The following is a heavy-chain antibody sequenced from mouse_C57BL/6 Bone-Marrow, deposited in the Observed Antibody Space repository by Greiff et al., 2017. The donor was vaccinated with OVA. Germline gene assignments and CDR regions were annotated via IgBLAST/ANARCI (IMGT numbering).Heavy chain of an antibody. D-gene: IGHD4-1*01. CDR3: ASELGDAMDY. CDR1: GFTFSSYG. V-gene: IGHV5-6*01. CDR2: ISSGGSYT. J-gene: IGHJ4*01. Sequence: DVHLVESGGDLVKPGGSLKLSCAASGFTFSSYGMSWVRQTPDKRLEWVATISSGGSYTYYPDSVKGRFTISRDNAKNTLYLQMSSLKSEDTAMYYCASELGDAMDYWGQGTSVTVSS.